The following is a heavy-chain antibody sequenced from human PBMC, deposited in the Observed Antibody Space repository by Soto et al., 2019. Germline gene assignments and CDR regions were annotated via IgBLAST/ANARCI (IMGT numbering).Heavy chain of an antibody. CDR2: IRSSGNTI. J-gene: IGHJ5*02. CDR3: ARSKGVWGPRNWFDP. Sequence: PGGSLTLSCVASGFTFSSYDIIWVRRAPGKGLEWVSYIRSSGNTIYYADSVKGRFTISRDNAKNSLFLQMSSLRAEDTAIYHCARSKGVWGPRNWFDPWGQGTLVTVSS. V-gene: IGHV3-48*03. CDR1: GFTFSSYD. D-gene: IGHD3-16*01.